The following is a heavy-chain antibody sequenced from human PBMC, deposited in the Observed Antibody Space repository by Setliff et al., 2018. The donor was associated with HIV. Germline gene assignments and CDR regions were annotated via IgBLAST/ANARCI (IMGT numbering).Heavy chain of an antibody. CDR1: GYIFATYG. V-gene: IGHV1-2*02. CDR2: INPNSGGT. J-gene: IGHJ4*02. D-gene: IGHD6-13*01. CDR3: ARGFRFRGIAAAAAFDY. Sequence: ASVKVSCKATGYIFATYGISWVRQAPGQGLEWMGWINPNSGGTNYAQKFQGRVTMTRDTSISTAYMELSRLRSDDTAVYYCARGFRFRGIAAAAAFDYWGQGTLVTVSS.